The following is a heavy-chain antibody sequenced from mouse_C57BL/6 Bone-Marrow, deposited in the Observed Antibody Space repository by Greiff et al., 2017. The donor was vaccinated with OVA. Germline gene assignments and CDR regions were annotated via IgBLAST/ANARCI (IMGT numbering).Heavy chain of an antibody. V-gene: IGHV5-17*01. J-gene: IGHJ3*01. Sequence: VQGVESGGGLVKPGGSLKLSCAASGFTFSDYGMHWVRQAPEQGLEWVAYISSGSSPIYYADTVKGRFAISRNNVKDTLFLQMTSLRSENTAMYYCAGDYGWGGFACWGKGSLVTVSA. D-gene: IGHD1-2*01. CDR3: AGDYGWGGFAC. CDR1: GFTFSDYG. CDR2: ISSGSSPI.